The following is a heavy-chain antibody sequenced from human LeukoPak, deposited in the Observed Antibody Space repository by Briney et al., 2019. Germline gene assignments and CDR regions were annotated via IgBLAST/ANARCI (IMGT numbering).Heavy chain of an antibody. V-gene: IGHV4-39*07. Sequence: SETLSLTCTVSGGSNSSSSYYWGWIRQPPGKGLEWIGSIYYSGSTYYNPSLKSRVTISVDTPKNQFSLKLSSVTAADTAVYYCARAYDFWSGYYYGGKGDWFDPWGQGTLVTVSS. CDR2: IYYSGST. CDR1: GGSNSSSSYY. CDR3: ARAYDFWSGYYYGGKGDWFDP. J-gene: IGHJ5*02. D-gene: IGHD3-3*01.